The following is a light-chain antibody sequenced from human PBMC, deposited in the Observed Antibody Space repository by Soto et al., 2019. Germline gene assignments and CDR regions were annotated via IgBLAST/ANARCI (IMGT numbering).Light chain of an antibody. V-gene: IGKV3-15*01. Sequence: EIVMKQSPATLAASPGERATLSCRASRSVGRNLAWYQQKPGQAPRLLIFDASIRATGVPARFSGSGSGIEFALTISSLQSEDFALYYCQQYGNWPPTTFGQGTKVEV. CDR3: QQYGNWPPTT. J-gene: IGKJ1*01. CDR2: DAS. CDR1: RSVGRN.